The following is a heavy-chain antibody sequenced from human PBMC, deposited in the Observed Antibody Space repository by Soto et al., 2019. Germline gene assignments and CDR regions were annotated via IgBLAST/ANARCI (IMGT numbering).Heavy chain of an antibody. J-gene: IGHJ4*02. CDR2: IFPGDSDT. D-gene: IGHD1-7*01. V-gene: IGHV5-51*01. CDR1: AYSFSNYW. Sequence: GASLKISCQVPAYSFSNYWIGWVRQVPGKGLEWMGIIFPGDSDTRYNPSFRGQVTISPDKSISTAYLQWRGLKASDTAMYYCATSPATGTSRYFDYWGRGTLVTVSS. CDR3: ATSPATGTSRYFDY.